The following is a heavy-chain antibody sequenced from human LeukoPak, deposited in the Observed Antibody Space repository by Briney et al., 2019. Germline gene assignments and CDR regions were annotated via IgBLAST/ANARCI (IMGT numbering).Heavy chain of an antibody. V-gene: IGHV4-34*01. J-gene: IGHJ4*02. Sequence: SETLSLTCAVYGGSFSGYYWSWIRQPPGKGLEWIGEINHSGSTNYNPSPKTRVTISVDTSKNQFSLKLRSVTAADTAVYYCARGHFRYSSGWYYRVYFDYWGQGTLVTVSS. CDR2: INHSGST. D-gene: IGHD6-19*01. CDR1: GGSFSGYY. CDR3: ARGHFRYSSGWYYRVYFDY.